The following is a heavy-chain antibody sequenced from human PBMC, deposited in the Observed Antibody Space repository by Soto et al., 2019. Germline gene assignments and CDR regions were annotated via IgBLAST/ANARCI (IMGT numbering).Heavy chain of an antibody. CDR3: ARVSITFGGVISFDY. D-gene: IGHD3-16*01. CDR2: IYYSGST. Sequence: SETLSLTCTVSGGSISSGGYYWSWIRQPPGKGLEWIGYIYYSGSTNYNPSLKSRVTISVDTSKNQFSLKLSSVTAADTAVYYCARVSITFGGVISFDYWGQGTLVTVSS. J-gene: IGHJ4*02. CDR1: GGSISSGGYY. V-gene: IGHV4-61*08.